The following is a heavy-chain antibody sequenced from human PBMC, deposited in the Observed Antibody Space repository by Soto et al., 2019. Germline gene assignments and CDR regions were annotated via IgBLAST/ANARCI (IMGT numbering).Heavy chain of an antibody. J-gene: IGHJ6*02. V-gene: IGHV3-11*01. Sequence: QVQLVESGGGLVKPGGSLRLSWAASGFTFSDYYMSWIRQAQGKGLEWVSYISSSGSTIYYADSVKGRFTISRDNAKNSMYLQMNSLRAEDTAVYYCARGVDPAARVYYGMDVWGQGTTVTVSS. CDR3: ARGVDPAARVYYGMDV. D-gene: IGHD2-2*01. CDR2: ISSSGSTI. CDR1: GFTFSDYY.